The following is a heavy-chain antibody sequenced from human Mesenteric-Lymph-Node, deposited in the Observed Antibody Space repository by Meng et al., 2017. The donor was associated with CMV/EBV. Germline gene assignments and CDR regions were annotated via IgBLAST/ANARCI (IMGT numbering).Heavy chain of an antibody. D-gene: IGHD6-13*01. J-gene: IGHJ3*01. CDR1: GYTFGSHS. CDR3: ARDSSRHSSWGAFDL. CDR2: ISGSSSFK. V-gene: IGHV3-21*01. Sequence: GESLKISCAGSGYTFGSHSMSWVRQAPGKGLEWVSSISGSSSFKNCLDSVKGRFTISRDNSKNSLYLQMNSLSAEDTAVYYCARDSSRHSSWGAFDLWGQGTMVTVSS.